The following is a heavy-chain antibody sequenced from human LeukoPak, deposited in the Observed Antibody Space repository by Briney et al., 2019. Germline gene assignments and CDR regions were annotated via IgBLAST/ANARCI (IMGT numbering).Heavy chain of an antibody. CDR3: AREDGDAFDI. J-gene: IGHJ3*02. CDR2: VGSSGGSR. D-gene: IGHD5-24*01. Sequence: AGGSLRLSCIASGFTFSSYEMDWVRRAPGKGLEWVSYVGSSGGSRYYADSVKGRFTTSRDNAENSLYLQMNSLRAEDTAVYYCAREDGDAFDIWGQGTMVTVSS. CDR1: GFTFSSYE. V-gene: IGHV3-48*03.